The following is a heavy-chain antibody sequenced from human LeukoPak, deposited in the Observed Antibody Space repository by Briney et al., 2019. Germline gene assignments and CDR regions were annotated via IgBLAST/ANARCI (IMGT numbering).Heavy chain of an antibody. Sequence: GGSLRLSCAASGFTFSSDSMNWGRQAPGKGLEWVSSISSSSSYIYYADSVKGRFTISRDNAKNSLYLQMNSLRAEDTAVYYCARSIAVAGSGDYWGQGTLVTVSS. J-gene: IGHJ4*02. CDR2: ISSSSSYI. CDR3: ARSIAVAGSGDY. V-gene: IGHV3-21*01. CDR1: GFTFSSDS. D-gene: IGHD6-19*01.